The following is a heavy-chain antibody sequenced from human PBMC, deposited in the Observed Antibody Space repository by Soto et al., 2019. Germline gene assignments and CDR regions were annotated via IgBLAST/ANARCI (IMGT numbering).Heavy chain of an antibody. CDR3: VSSGTKYYFDY. J-gene: IGHJ4*02. CDR1: GFTFSSYW. Sequence: PGGSLRLSCAASGFTFSSYWMHWVRQAPGKGLVWVSRINSDGSSTSYADSVKGRFTISRDNAKNTLYLQMNSLRAEDTAVYYCVSSGTKYYFDYWGQGTLVTVSS. CDR2: INSDGSST. D-gene: IGHD2-8*01. V-gene: IGHV3-74*01.